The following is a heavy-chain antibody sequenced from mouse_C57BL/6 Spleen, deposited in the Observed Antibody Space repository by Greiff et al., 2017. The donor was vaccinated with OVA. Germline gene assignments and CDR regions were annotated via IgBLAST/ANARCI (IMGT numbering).Heavy chain of an antibody. Sequence: EVQLQQSGPELVKPGASVKISCKASGYSFTGYYMNWVKQSPEKSLEWIGEINPSTGGTTYNQKFKAKATLPVDKSSSTAYMQLKSLTSEDSAVYYWAELITTVVAKGYLDYWGQGTTRTVSS. J-gene: IGHJ2*01. CDR3: AELITTVVAKGYLDY. V-gene: IGHV1-42*01. CDR1: GYSFTGYY. D-gene: IGHD1-1*01. CDR2: INPSTGGT.